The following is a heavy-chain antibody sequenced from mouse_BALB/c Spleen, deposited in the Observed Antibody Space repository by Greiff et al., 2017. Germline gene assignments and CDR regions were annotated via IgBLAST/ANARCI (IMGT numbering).Heavy chain of an antibody. Sequence: EVNLVESGGGLVKPGGSLKLSCAASGFTFSSYTMSWVRQTPEKRLEWVATISSGGSYTYYPDSVKGRFTISRDNAKNTLYLQMSSLKSEDTAMYYCTRDRDYDAMDYWDQGTSVTVSS. V-gene: IGHV5-6-4*01. J-gene: IGHJ4*01. CDR3: TRDRDYDAMDY. CDR2: ISSGGSYT. CDR1: GFTFSSYT.